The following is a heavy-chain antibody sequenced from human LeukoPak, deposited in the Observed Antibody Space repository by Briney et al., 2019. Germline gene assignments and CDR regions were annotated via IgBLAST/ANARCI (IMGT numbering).Heavy chain of an antibody. V-gene: IGHV1-69*06. J-gene: IGHJ4*02. CDR3: AKRSAESSGYFNY. Sequence: SVKVSCKASGGTFSSYAISWVRQAPGQGLEWMGGIIPIFGTANYAQKFQGRVTITADKSTSTAYMELSSLRSEDTAVYYCAKRSAESSGYFNYWGQGILVTVSS. CDR2: IIPIFGTA. CDR1: GGTFSSYA. D-gene: IGHD6-19*01.